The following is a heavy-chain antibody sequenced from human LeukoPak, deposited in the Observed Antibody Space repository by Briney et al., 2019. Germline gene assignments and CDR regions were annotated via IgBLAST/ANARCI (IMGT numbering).Heavy chain of an antibody. D-gene: IGHD6-13*01. CDR2: ISSSSSTI. V-gene: IGHV3-48*04. Sequence: GGSLRLSCAASGFTFSSYAMHWVRQAPGKGLEWVSYISSSSSTIYYADSVKGRFTISRDNAKNSLYLQMNSLRAEDTAVYYCARARSGYSSSWYRGNYYYGMDVWGQGTTVTVSS. J-gene: IGHJ6*02. CDR3: ARARSGYSSSWYRGNYYYGMDV. CDR1: GFTFSSYA.